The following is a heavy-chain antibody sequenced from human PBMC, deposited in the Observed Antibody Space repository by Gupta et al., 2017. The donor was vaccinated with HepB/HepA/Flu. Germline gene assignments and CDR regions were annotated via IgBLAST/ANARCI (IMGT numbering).Heavy chain of an antibody. CDR3: AKWSTGSEWLSYLDF. D-gene: IGHD3-9*01. Sequence: EVQLLESGGGLVQPGGSLKVSCAASGFTFASYAMSWGRQAPGKGMEWVSAMGGSGGSTYYADSVKGRFISSRENSKNTLYLQMNSLRAEDTAVEYCAKWSTGSEWLSYLDFWGQGTRVTVSS. CDR1: GFTFASYA. J-gene: IGHJ4*02. V-gene: IGHV3-23*01. CDR2: MGGSGGST.